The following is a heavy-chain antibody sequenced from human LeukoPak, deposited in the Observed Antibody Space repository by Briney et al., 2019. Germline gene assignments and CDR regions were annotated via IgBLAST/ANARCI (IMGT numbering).Heavy chain of an antibody. D-gene: IGHD3-22*01. Sequence: GASVKVSCKASGYTFNRFGISWLRQAPGQGLEWVGWISCYSGNTNYAQKFQDRVTMTTDTSTNTVYMELRSLRSDDTAVYYCARASQLISYYYDSSGYYGTRDYWGQGTLVTVSS. CDR3: ARASQLISYYYDSSGYYGTRDY. CDR2: ISCYSGNT. V-gene: IGHV1-18*01. CDR1: GYTFNRFG. J-gene: IGHJ4*02.